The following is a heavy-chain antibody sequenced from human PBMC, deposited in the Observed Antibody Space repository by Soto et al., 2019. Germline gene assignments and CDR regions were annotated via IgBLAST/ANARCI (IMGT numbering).Heavy chain of an antibody. J-gene: IGHJ6*04. CDR2: IYSGGDT. D-gene: IGHD3-10*01. V-gene: IGHV3-53*04. CDR1: GFTFSSYA. Sequence: GGSLRLSCAASGFTFSSYAMSWVRQAPGKGLEWVSLIYSGGDTAYADSVKGRFTISRHTSQNTLYLQMNSLRAEDTAVYYCARKTDSIPSGGDVWGKGTAVTVSS. CDR3: ARKTDSIPSGGDV.